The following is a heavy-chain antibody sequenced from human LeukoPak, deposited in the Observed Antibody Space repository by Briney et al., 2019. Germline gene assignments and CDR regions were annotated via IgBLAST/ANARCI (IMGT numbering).Heavy chain of an antibody. V-gene: IGHV4-59*06. CDR1: GGSISSYY. Sequence: SETLSLTCTVSGGSISSYYWSWIRQPPGKGLEWIGYIYYSGSTYYNPSLKSRVTISVDTSKNQFSLKLSSVTAADTAVYYCARDRGRKTTVVTTYYGMDVWGQGTTVTVSS. CDR2: IYYSGST. D-gene: IGHD4-17*01. CDR3: ARDRGRKTTVVTTYYGMDV. J-gene: IGHJ6*02.